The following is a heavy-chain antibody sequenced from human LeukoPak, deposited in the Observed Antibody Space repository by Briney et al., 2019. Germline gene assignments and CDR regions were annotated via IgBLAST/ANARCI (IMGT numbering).Heavy chain of an antibody. Sequence: SETLSLTCTVSGGSIITYYWSWIRQSPGTALGWIGYSYYSGSTNYNPSLKNRVTISVDTSKNQFSLKLSSVTAADTAVYYCARDAKLGNWFDPWGQGTLVTVSS. V-gene: IGHV4-59*01. CDR3: ARDAKLGNWFDP. CDR1: GGSIITYY. D-gene: IGHD3-3*02. CDR2: SYYSGST. J-gene: IGHJ5*02.